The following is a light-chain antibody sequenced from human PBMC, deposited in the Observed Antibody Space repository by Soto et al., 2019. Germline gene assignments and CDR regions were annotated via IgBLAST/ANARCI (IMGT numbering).Light chain of an antibody. CDR2: SAS. V-gene: IGKV1-9*01. J-gene: IGKJ5*01. Sequence: DIQLTQSPSFLSASVGDRVTITCRASQGISDRLAWYQQRPGKAPNLLIHSASSLQSGVPLRFSGSGSGTKFPLTISSLQPADFATYYCQQRDGYPITFGQGTRLEMK. CDR1: QGISDR. CDR3: QQRDGYPIT.